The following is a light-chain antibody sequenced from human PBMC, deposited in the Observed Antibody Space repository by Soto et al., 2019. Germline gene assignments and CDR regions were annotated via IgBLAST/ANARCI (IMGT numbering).Light chain of an antibody. Sequence: QSVLTQPASVSGSPGQSITISCTGPSRDIGHYDYVSWYQQHPGKAPKLMIYHVTYRPSGVSNRYSGSKSGNSATLTISGLQADDEADYYCCSLTTSHTYVFGSGTKLTVL. J-gene: IGLJ1*01. CDR3: CSLTTSHTYV. CDR1: SRDIGHYDY. CDR2: HVT. V-gene: IGLV2-14*03.